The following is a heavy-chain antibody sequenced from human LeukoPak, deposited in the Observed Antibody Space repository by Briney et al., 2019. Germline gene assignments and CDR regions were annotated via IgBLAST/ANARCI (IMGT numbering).Heavy chain of an antibody. CDR2: IWYDGSNK. V-gene: IGHV3-33*06. CDR1: GFTFSSYG. CDR3: AKDRVPGGYYDFWSGYHSGFDY. D-gene: IGHD3-3*01. Sequence: QPGRSLRLSCAASGFTFSSYGMHWVRQAPGKGLEWVAVIWYDGSNKYYADSVKGRFTISRDNSKNTLYLQMNSLRAEDTAVYYCAKDRVPGGYYDFWSGYHSGFDYWGQGTLVTVSS. J-gene: IGHJ4*02.